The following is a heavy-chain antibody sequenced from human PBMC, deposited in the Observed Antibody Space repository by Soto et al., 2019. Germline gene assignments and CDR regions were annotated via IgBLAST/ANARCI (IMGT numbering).Heavy chain of an antibody. D-gene: IGHD3-22*01. CDR2: IVVGSGNT. CDR1: GFTFTSSA. J-gene: IGHJ4*02. V-gene: IGHV1-58*02. Sequence: QMQLVQSGPEVKKPGTSVKVSCKASGFTFTSSAMQWVRQARGQRLEWIGWIVVGSGNTNYAQKFQERVTITRDMSTSTAYMELSSLRSEDTAVDYCAAGGSYYDSSGYYHDSHFDYWGQGTLVTVSS. CDR3: AAGGSYYDSSGYYHDSHFDY.